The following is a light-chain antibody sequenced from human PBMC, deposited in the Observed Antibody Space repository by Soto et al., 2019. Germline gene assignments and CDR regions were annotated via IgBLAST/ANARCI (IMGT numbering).Light chain of an antibody. Sequence: QSALTQPASVSGSPGQSITISCTGTSADVGGCNYVSWYQQHPDKAPKVVIYEVSNRPPGVSNRFSGSKSGNTASLTISGLQAEDEADYYCGPCTTSSILVFGTGTKVTVL. CDR2: EVS. J-gene: IGLJ1*01. CDR3: GPCTTSSILV. CDR1: SADVGGCNY. V-gene: IGLV2-14*01.